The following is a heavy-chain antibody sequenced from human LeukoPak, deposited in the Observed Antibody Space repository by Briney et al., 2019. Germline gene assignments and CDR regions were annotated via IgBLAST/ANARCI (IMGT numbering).Heavy chain of an antibody. D-gene: IGHD4-17*01. CDR2: ISSSGSTI. V-gene: IGHV3-48*03. Sequence: GGSLRLSCAVSGFTFSSSEMNWVRQAPGKGLEWVSYISSSGSTIYYADSVKGRFTISRDNAKNSLYLQMNSLRAEDTAVYYCARVSNSMTTVTYNWFDPWGQGTLVTVSS. J-gene: IGHJ5*02. CDR1: GFTFSSSE. CDR3: ARVSNSMTTVTYNWFDP.